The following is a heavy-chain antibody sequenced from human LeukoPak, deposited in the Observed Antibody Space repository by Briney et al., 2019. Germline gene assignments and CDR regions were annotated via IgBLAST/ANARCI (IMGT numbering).Heavy chain of an antibody. Sequence: GGSLRLSCAASGFTFSSYGMHWVRQAPGKGLEWVAFIRYDGSNKYYADSVKGRFTISRDNSKNTLYLQMNSLRAEDTAVYYCAREAIVGATWGYFDYWGQGTLVTVSS. D-gene: IGHD1-26*01. CDR1: GFTFSSYG. CDR2: IRYDGSNK. J-gene: IGHJ4*02. V-gene: IGHV3-30*02. CDR3: AREAIVGATWGYFDY.